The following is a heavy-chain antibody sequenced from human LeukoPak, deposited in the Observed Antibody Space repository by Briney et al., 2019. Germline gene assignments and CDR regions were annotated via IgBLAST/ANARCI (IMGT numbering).Heavy chain of an antibody. D-gene: IGHD3-22*01. Sequence: SETLSLTCAVTGNSISSGYYWGWIRQPPGKGLEWIGSIYHSGSTYYNPSLKSRVTISVDTSKNRFSLKLRSVTAVDTAVYYCADQHDSNGYYFYWGQGTLVTVSS. J-gene: IGHJ4*02. CDR3: ADQHDSNGYYFY. CDR1: GNSISSGYY. CDR2: IYHSGST. V-gene: IGHV4-38-2*01.